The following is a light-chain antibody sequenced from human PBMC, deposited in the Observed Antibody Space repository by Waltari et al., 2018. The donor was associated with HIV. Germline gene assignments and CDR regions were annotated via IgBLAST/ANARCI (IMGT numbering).Light chain of an antibody. CDR1: KGISSY. J-gene: IGKJ1*01. Sequence: DIQVTQSPSSLSASVGDRVTSTCRASKGISSYFNWYKQKPGKVPNRFIYAASSLQSGVASSFSRCGAGTDFTLTISSLQPEDFATYCCQQNYSTPRTFGQGTKVEIK. CDR3: QQNYSTPRT. V-gene: IGKV1-39*01. CDR2: AAS.